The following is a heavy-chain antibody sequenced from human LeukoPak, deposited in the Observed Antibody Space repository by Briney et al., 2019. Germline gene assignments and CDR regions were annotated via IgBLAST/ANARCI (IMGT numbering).Heavy chain of an antibody. CDR2: ISGSGGST. V-gene: IGHV3-23*01. J-gene: IGHJ6*03. CDR1: GFTFSSYA. CDR3: AKVASSRYYYYYYMDV. D-gene: IGHD6-13*01. Sequence: GGSLRLSCAASGFTFSSYAMSWVRQAPGKGLEWVSAISGSGGSTYYADSVKGRFTISRDNSKNTLYLQMNSLRAEDTAVYYCAKVASSRYYYYYYMDVWGKGTTVTVSS.